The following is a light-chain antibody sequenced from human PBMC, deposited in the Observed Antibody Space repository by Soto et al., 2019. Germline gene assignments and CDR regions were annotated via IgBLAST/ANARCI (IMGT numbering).Light chain of an antibody. V-gene: IGLV2-14*01. Sequence: QSALTQPASVSGSPGQSITISCTGTSSVVGGYNYVSWYQQHAGKAPKLMICDVSNRPSGISNRFSGSKSGNTASLTISGLQAEDEADYYCSSYTSSSTWVFGGGTQLTVL. CDR2: DVS. J-gene: IGLJ3*02. CDR1: SSVVGGYNY. CDR3: SSYTSSSTWV.